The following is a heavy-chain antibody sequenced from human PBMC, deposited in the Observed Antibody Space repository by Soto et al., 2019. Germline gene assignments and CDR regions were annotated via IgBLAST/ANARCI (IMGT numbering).Heavy chain of an antibody. V-gene: IGHV3-74*01. CDR2: INSDGSGT. J-gene: IGHJ3*02. D-gene: IGHD3-16*02. CDR3: ARCDYIWGSYRDAFDI. CDR1: GFTFSSYW. Sequence: EVQLVESGGGLVQPGGSLRLSCAASGFTFSSYWMHWVRQAPGKGLVWVSRINSDGSGTSYADSVKGRFTISRDNAKNTLYLQMNSLRAEDTAVYYCARCDYIWGSYRDAFDIWGQGTMVTVSS.